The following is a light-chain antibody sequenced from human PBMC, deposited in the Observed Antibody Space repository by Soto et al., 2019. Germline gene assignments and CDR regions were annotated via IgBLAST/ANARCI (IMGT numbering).Light chain of an antibody. CDR3: QQYKGT. Sequence: DIQMAQSPSTLSASVGDRVTITCRASLSIGRWLAWYQQKPGAAPKLLIYDASSLQSGVPSRFSGSGSGTEFTLSISSLQPDDFATYYCQQYKGTFGQGTRV. CDR1: LSIGRW. V-gene: IGKV1-5*01. CDR2: DAS. J-gene: IGKJ1*01.